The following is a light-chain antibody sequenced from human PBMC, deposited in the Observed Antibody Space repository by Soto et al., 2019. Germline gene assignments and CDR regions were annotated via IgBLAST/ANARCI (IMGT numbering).Light chain of an antibody. J-gene: IGLJ2*01. CDR1: SSDVGDFNY. Sequence: QAVVTQPASVSGSPGRSVTISCTGSSSDVGDFNYVSWYQHLPGRAPKLIIYDVTNRPSGISYRFSASKSGRTASLTISGLQAEDEADYYCSSYSSSSTRVVFGGGTQLTVL. CDR2: DVT. V-gene: IGLV2-14*03. CDR3: SSYSSSSTRVV.